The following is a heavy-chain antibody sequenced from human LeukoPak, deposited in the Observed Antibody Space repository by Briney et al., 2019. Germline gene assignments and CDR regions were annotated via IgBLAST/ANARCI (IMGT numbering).Heavy chain of an antibody. D-gene: IGHD3-22*01. CDR2: IYSDAGT. CDR3: ARAGYDSSGYLDY. CDR1: GYTVSGNY. J-gene: IGHJ4*02. Sequence: GGSLRLSCAASGYTVSGNYMSWVRQAPGKGLEWVSLIYSDAGTYYADSVKGRFTISRDNSKNTLYFQMNSLRAEDTAVYYCARAGYDSSGYLDYWGQGTLVTVSS. V-gene: IGHV3-66*01.